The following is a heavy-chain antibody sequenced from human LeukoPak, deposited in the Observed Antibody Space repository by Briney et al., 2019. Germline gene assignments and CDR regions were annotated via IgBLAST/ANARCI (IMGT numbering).Heavy chain of an antibody. V-gene: IGHV1-2*02. Sequence: ASVKVSCKATGYTFTGYYMHWVGQAPGQGLEWMGWINPNSGGTNYAQKFQGRVTMTRDTSISTAYMALSRLRSDDTAVYYCARGNYYDSSSYSYNWFDPWGQGTLVTVSS. D-gene: IGHD3-22*01. J-gene: IGHJ5*02. CDR2: INPNSGGT. CDR3: ARGNYYDSSSYSYNWFDP. CDR1: GYTFTGYY.